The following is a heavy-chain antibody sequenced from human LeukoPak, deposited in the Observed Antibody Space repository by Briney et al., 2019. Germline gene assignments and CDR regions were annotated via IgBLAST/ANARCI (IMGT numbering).Heavy chain of an antibody. V-gene: IGHV4-61*02. J-gene: IGHJ6*02. CDR2: FYSSGST. CDR1: GDSISSSSYF. Sequence: SETLSLTCTVSGDSISSSSYFWSWIRQPAGKGLEWIGRFYSSGSTSYNPSLKSRLTMSVDTSKNEFSLKLRSVTAADTAVYYCVRDRVDSSGYYYYYGLDVWGQGTTVTVSS. D-gene: IGHD3-22*01. CDR3: VRDRVDSSGYYYYYGLDV.